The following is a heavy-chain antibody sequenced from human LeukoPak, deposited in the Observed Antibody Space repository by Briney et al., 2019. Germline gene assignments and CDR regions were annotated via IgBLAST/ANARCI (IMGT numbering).Heavy chain of an antibody. Sequence: PGGSLRLSCAASGFTFSTYGMKWVRQAPGKGLEWVSGISGNGDSKYYADSVKGRFTISRDNSKNTLYLQMNSLRAEDTAVYYCAKGPRAYYYGSGTYSKESYLDHWGQGTLVTVSS. CDR3: AKGPRAYYYGSGTYSKESYLDH. D-gene: IGHD3-10*01. CDR1: GFTFSTYG. J-gene: IGHJ4*02. CDR2: ISGNGDSK. V-gene: IGHV3-23*01.